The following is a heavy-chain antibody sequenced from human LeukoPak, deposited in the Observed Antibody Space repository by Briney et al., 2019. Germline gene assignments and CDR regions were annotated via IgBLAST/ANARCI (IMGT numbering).Heavy chain of an antibody. J-gene: IGHJ6*03. D-gene: IGHD3-3*01. V-gene: IGHV1-2*02. CDR3: ARLFGVVSYYMDV. CDR2: INPNSGGT. Sequence: ASVKVSCKASGYTFTGYYMHWVRQAPGQGLEWMGWINPNSGGTNYAQKFQGRVTMTRDTSISTAYMELSRLRSDDTAVYYCARLFGVVSYYMDVWGKGTTVTVSS. CDR1: GYTFTGYY.